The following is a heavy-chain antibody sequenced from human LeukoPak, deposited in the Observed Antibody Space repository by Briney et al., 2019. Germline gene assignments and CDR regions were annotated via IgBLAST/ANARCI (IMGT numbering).Heavy chain of an antibody. CDR2: IIPIVGIA. V-gene: IGHV1-69*04. D-gene: IGHD5-24*01. CDR1: GGTFSSYA. J-gene: IGHJ4*02. CDR3: ARDGEMATIYFDY. Sequence: SVKVSCKASGGTFSSYAISWVRQAPGQGLEWMGTIIPIVGIANYAQKFQGRVTITADKFTSTAYMELSSLRSEDTAGYYCARDGEMATIYFDYWGQGTLVTVSS.